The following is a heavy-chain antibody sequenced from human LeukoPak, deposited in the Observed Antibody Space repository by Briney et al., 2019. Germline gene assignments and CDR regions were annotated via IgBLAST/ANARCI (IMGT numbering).Heavy chain of an antibody. V-gene: IGHV4-4*07. CDR1: GGSISSYY. CDR3: ARDSGIAAAGTFPLAY. D-gene: IGHD6-13*01. Sequence: SETLPLTCTVSGGSISSYYWSWIRQPAGKGLEWIGRIYTSGSTNYNPSLKSRVTMSVDTSKNQFSLKLSSVTAADTAVYYCARDSGIAAAGTFPLAYWGQGTLVTVSS. J-gene: IGHJ4*02. CDR2: IYTSGST.